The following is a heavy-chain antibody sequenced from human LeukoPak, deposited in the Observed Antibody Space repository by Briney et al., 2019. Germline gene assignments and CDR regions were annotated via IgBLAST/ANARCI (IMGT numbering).Heavy chain of an antibody. J-gene: IGHJ3*02. CDR3: ARGRFLEWSHGAFDI. D-gene: IGHD3-3*01. V-gene: IGHV3-21*01. Sequence: PGGSLRLSCAASGFTFSSYSMNWVRQAPGKGLEWVSSISSSSYIYYADSVKGRFTISRDNSKNTLYLQMNSLRAEDTAVYYCARGRFLEWSHGAFDIWGQGTMVTVSS. CDR1: GFTFSSYS. CDR2: ISSSSYI.